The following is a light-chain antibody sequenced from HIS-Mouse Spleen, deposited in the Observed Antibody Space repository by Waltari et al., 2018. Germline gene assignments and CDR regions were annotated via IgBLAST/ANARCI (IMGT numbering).Light chain of an antibody. CDR2: KDS. CDR3: QSADSSGTYWV. CDR1: ASPKQY. Sequence: SYELTQPPSVSVSPVQTARIPYSGYASPKQYAYWYQQKPGQAPVLVIYKDSERPSGIPERFSGSSSGTTVTLTISGVQAEDEADYYCQSADSSGTYWVFGGGTKLTVL. J-gene: IGLJ3*02. V-gene: IGLV3-25*03.